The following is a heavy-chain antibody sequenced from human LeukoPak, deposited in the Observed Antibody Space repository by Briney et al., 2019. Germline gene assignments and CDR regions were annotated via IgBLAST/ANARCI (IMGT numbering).Heavy chain of an antibody. CDR2: IIPIFGTA. CDR1: GGTFSSYA. D-gene: IGHD3-22*01. V-gene: IGHV1-69*13. CDR3: ARDENYYDSSGYYFDY. Sequence: SVKVSCKASGGTFSSYAIGWVRQAPGQGLEWMGGIIPIFGTANYAQKFQGRVTITADESTSTAYMELSSLRSEDTAVYYCARDENYYDSSGYYFDYWGQGTLVTVSS. J-gene: IGHJ4*02.